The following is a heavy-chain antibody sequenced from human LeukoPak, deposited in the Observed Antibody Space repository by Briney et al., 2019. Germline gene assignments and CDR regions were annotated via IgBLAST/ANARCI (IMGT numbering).Heavy chain of an antibody. CDR3: ARGQQWLEAFDY. J-gene: IGHJ4*02. Sequence: GASVKASCKASGYTFTSYYMHWVRQAPGQGLEWMGVINPSGGTTNYAQKFQGRITMTRDTSIRTAYMEVSSLRSDDTAVYYCARGQQWLEAFDYWGLGTLVTVSS. CDR2: INPSGGTT. CDR1: GYTFTSYY. V-gene: IGHV1-46*01. D-gene: IGHD6-19*01.